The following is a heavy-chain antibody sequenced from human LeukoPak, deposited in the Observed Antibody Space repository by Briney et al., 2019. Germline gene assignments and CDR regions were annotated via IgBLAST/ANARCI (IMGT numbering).Heavy chain of an antibody. CDR1: GYTLTSYY. CDR2: INPSGGST. D-gene: IGHD6-13*01. CDR3: ARASVSAAGDY. J-gene: IGHJ4*02. Sequence: GASVKVSCKASGYTLTSYYIHWVRQAPGQGLEWMGIINPSGGSTNYAQKFQGRVTMTRDTSTSTVYMELSSLRSDDTAVYYCARASVSAAGDYWGQGTLVTVSS. V-gene: IGHV1-46*01.